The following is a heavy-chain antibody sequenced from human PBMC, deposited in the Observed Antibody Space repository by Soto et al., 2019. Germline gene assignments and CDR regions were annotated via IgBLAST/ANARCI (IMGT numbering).Heavy chain of an antibody. CDR2: IYPYDSNT. CDR3: ARPREAGKYYYGVDV. J-gene: IGHJ6*02. D-gene: IGHD6-19*01. CDR1: GYSFTSYW. V-gene: IGHV5-51*01. Sequence: GESLKISCKDSGYSFTSYWIAWVRQTPGKGLEWMGIIYPYDSNTRYSPSFQGQVTISADKSVSTAYLQWSSLKASDTAMYFCARPREAGKYYYGVDVWGQGTTVTVSS.